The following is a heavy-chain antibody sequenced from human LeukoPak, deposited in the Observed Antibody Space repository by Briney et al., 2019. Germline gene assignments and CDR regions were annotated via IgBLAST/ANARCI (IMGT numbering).Heavy chain of an antibody. V-gene: IGHV3-53*01. CDR2: IHTGGTT. CDR3: ARVWFGYFFQ. Sequence: GGSLRLSCAASGFDISYNYVGWVRQAPGKGLEWVSVIHTGGTTHYADSVKGRFTISKDNSNNTVYLQMNSVGVEDTAVYYCARVWFGYFFQWGQGALVTVSS. CDR1: GFDISYNY. J-gene: IGHJ4*02. D-gene: IGHD3-10*01.